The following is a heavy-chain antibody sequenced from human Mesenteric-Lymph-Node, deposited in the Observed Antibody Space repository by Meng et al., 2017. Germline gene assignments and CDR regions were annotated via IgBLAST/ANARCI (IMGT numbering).Heavy chain of an antibody. CDR1: GGSFSGYY. CDR3: ARDPKYSSSWFDAFDI. V-gene: IGHV4-34*01. D-gene: IGHD6-13*01. CDR2: INHSGST. Sequence: SETLSLTCAVYGGSFSGYYWSWIRQPPGKGLEWIGEINHSGSTNYNPSLKSRVTISVDTSKNQFSLKLSSVTAADTAVYYCARDPKYSSSWFDAFDIWGQGTMVTVSS. J-gene: IGHJ3*02.